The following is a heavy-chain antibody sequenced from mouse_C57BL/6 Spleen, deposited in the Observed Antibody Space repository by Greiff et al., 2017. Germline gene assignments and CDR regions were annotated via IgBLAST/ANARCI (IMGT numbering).Heavy chain of an antibody. CDR3: ARGTGTGLAY. CDR2: IYPGSGST. V-gene: IGHV1-55*01. CDR1: GYSFTSYW. J-gene: IGHJ3*01. Sequence: QVQRQQPGAELVKPGASVKMSCKASGYSFTSYWITWVKPRPGHGLEWIGAIYPGSGSTIYNEKFKSKATLAVDTSSSTAYMQRSRLKAEDTAGYYWARGTGTGLAYWGQGTLVTVSA. D-gene: IGHD4-1*01.